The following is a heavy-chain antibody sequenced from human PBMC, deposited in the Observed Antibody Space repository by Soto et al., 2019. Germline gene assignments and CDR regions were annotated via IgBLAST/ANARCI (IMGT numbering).Heavy chain of an antibody. V-gene: IGHV1-8*01. CDR1: GYTFTSYD. J-gene: IGHJ6*02. CDR3: ARGLNNRNGMDV. Sequence: QVQLVQSGAEVTKPGASVKVSCKASGYTFTSYDINWVRQATGQGLEWMGWMNPNSGNTGYAQNFQGRVPMTRNTSIRTAYMELSSLRSEDTAVYYCARGLNNRNGMDVWGQGTTVTVSS. D-gene: IGHD1-1*01. CDR2: MNPNSGNT.